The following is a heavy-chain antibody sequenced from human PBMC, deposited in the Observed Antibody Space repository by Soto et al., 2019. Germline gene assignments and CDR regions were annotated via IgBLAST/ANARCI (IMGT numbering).Heavy chain of an antibody. V-gene: IGHV1-18*01. CDR3: ARDEVPAANWLDR. CDR2: IGGYNGNT. J-gene: IGHJ5*02. CDR1: GYIFINYG. Sequence: ASVKVSCKASGYIFINYGITWVRQAPGQGLEWMGWIGGYNGNTKYADKLQGRVTMTTDTSTTTAYMELRSLRSDDTAVYYCARDEVPAANWLDRWGQGXLVTVYS. D-gene: IGHD2-2*01.